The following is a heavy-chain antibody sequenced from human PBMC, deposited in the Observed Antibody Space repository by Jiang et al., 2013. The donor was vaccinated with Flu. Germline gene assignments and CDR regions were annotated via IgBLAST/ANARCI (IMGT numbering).Heavy chain of an antibody. Sequence: QLVESGGGLVQPGGSLRLSCAVSGFTVSSAYMSWVRQAPGKGLEWVSIIFAGGNRYYADSVKGRFSISRDRSKNTLLLQMNSLRAEDTAVYYCATAVDIYYYYGMDVWGQGTTVTVS. CDR1: GFTVSSAY. CDR3: ATAVDIYYYYGMDV. V-gene: IGHV3-66*01. CDR2: IFAGGNR. D-gene: IGHD2-15*01. J-gene: IGHJ6*02.